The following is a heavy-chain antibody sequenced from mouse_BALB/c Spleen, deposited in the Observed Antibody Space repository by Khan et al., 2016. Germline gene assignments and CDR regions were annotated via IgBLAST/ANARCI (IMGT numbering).Heavy chain of an antibody. CDR2: ISYSGST. CDR1: GYSITSDYA. V-gene: IGHV3-2*02. D-gene: IGHD1-2*01. CDR3: ARSGDLRLRYFDG. J-gene: IGHJ1*01. Sequence: EVQLQESGPGLVKPSQSLSLTCTVTGYSITSDYAWNWIRQFPGNKLEWMGYISYSGSTSYNPSLKSRISITRDTSKNQFFLQLNSVTTEDTATYYGARSGDLRLRYFDGWGAGTTVTVSS.